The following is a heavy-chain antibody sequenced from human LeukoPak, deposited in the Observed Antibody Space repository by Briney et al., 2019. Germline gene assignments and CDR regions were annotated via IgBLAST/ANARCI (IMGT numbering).Heavy chain of an antibody. D-gene: IGHD6-19*01. CDR2: ISGTSGST. Sequence: GGSLRLSCAASGFTFSNYAMAWVRQAPGKGLEWVSSISGTSGSTYYADSVRGRFTISRDNSKNSLDLQMSSLRAEDTAVYYCAKETNAVTGRAYFDYWGQGTMVTVSS. CDR1: GFTFSNYA. J-gene: IGHJ4*02. CDR3: AKETNAVTGRAYFDY. V-gene: IGHV3-23*01.